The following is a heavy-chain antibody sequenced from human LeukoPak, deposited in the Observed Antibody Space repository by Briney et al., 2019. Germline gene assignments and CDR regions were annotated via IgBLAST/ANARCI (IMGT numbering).Heavy chain of an antibody. Sequence: GGSLRLSCAASGFTFSSYSMNWVRQAPGKGLEWVGRIKSKTDGGTTDYAAPVKGRFTISRDDSKNTLYLQMNSLKTEDTAVYYCTPYGRYSGYDFAYWGQGTLVTVSS. CDR1: GFTFSSYS. J-gene: IGHJ4*02. CDR2: IKSKTDGGTT. D-gene: IGHD5-12*01. V-gene: IGHV3-15*01. CDR3: TPYGRYSGYDFAY.